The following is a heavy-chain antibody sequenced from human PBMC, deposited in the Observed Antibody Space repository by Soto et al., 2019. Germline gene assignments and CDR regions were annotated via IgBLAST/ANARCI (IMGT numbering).Heavy chain of an antibody. J-gene: IGHJ4*02. Sequence: GASVKVSCKASRYTFTSYDIYWVRQATGQGLEWMGWMNPNTGNSGYAQKFKGRVTMTSDTSISTAHMELSSLRSEDTAVYSCARRAETNGWNGFGADKYYFDFWGRGTLVTVSS. CDR1: RYTFTSYD. CDR3: ARRAETNGWNGFGADKYYFDF. D-gene: IGHD1-1*01. V-gene: IGHV1-8*01. CDR2: MNPNTGNS.